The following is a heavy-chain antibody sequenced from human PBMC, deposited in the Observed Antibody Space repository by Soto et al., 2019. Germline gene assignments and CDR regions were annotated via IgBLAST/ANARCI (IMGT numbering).Heavy chain of an antibody. CDR1: GFTFSDAW. V-gene: IGHV3-15*01. J-gene: IGHJ4*02. CDR3: DTFRRDSDY. Sequence: LRLSCAASGFTFSDAWMTWVRQAPGKGLEWVGRIKSQGEGGTTEYAAPVKGRFTISRDDSENTLYLQMNSLKSEDTAVYYCDTFRRDSDYWGPGTLVTVSS. CDR2: IKSQGEGGTT. D-gene: IGHD2-15*01.